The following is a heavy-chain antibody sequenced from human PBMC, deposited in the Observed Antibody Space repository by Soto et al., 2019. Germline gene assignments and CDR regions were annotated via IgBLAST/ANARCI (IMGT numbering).Heavy chain of an antibody. V-gene: IGHV4-59*12. CDR1: GGSISSYY. J-gene: IGHJ4*02. CDR2: IYDSGDT. CDR3: AREPPAIHASGSYFDH. Sequence: PSETLSLTCTVSGGSISSYYWTWIRQSPGKGLEWIGYIYDSGDTNYNPSLKSRVTMSRGTSKNQFSLKLTSVTAADTAVYYCAREPPAIHASGSYFDHWGQGILVTVSS. D-gene: IGHD3-10*01.